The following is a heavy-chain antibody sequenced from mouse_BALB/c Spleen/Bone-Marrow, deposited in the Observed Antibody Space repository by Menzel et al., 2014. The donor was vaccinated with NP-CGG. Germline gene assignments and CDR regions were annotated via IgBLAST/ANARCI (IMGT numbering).Heavy chain of an antibody. Sequence: LMESGGGLVQPGGSRKLSCAASGFTFSSFGMHWVRQAPEKGLEWVAYISSGSSTIYYADTVKGRFTISRDNPKNTLFLQMTSLRSEDTAMYYCASSPYGYFDYWGQGTTLTVSS. CDR1: GFTFSSFG. J-gene: IGHJ2*01. CDR2: ISSGSSTI. V-gene: IGHV5-17*02. CDR3: ASSPYGYFDY. D-gene: IGHD1-1*01.